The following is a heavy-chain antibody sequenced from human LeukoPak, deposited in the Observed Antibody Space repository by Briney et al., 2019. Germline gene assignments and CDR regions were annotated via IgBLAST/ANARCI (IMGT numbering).Heavy chain of an antibody. D-gene: IGHD3-22*01. Sequence: PSGTLSLTCTVSGGSISSYYWSWIRQPPGKGLEWIGYIYYSGSTNYNPSLKSRVTISVDTSKNQFSLKLSSVTAADTAVYYCARVYYYDSSGYSFDYWGQGTLVTVSS. J-gene: IGHJ4*02. CDR3: ARVYYYDSSGYSFDY. CDR1: GGSISSYY. V-gene: IGHV4-59*01. CDR2: IYYSGST.